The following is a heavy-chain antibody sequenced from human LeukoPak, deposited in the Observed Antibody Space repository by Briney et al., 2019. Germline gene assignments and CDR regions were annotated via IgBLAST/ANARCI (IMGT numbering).Heavy chain of an antibody. Sequence: ASVKVSCKASGYTFTGYYMHCVRQAPGQGLEWMGWINPNSGGTNYAQKFQGRVTMTRDTSISTAYMELSRLRSDDTAVYYCARPITIFGEGPFDPWGQGTLVTVSS. CDR1: GYTFTGYY. D-gene: IGHD3-3*01. CDR3: ARPITIFGEGPFDP. V-gene: IGHV1-2*02. CDR2: INPNSGGT. J-gene: IGHJ5*02.